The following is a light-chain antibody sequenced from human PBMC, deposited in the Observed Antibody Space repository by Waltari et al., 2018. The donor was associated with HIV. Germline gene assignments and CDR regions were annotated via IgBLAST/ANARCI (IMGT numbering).Light chain of an antibody. CDR3: QQSYSSPPT. J-gene: IGKJ1*01. V-gene: IGKV1-39*01. Sequence: DSQMTPSPSPLSASVRVRGTITCRASQNIRSKLNWYQQKPGKAPRLLFYAASSLQNMVPSRFSGSGSGTDFTLTISSLQPEDFATYHCQQSYSSPPTFGQGPNVEIK. CDR2: AAS. CDR1: QNIRSK.